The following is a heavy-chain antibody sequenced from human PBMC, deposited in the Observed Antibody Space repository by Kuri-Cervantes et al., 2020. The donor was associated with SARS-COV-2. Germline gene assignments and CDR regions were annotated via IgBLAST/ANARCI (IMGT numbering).Heavy chain of an antibody. D-gene: IGHD2-2*01. CDR3: ARPLGSCSSTSCPGWFDP. V-gene: IGHV4-39*01. Sequence: SETLSLTCTVSGGSISSSSYYWGWIRQPPGKGLEWIGSIYYSGSTYYNPSLKSRGTISVDTSKNQFSLKLSSVTVADTAVYYCARPLGSCSSTSCPGWFDPWGQGTLVTVSS. J-gene: IGHJ5*02. CDR2: IYYSGST. CDR1: GGSISSSSYY.